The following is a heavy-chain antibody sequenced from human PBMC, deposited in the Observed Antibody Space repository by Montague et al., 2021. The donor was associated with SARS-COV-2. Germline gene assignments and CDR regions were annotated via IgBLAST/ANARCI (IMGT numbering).Heavy chain of an antibody. Sequence: SETLSLTCTVSSGSISNYYWSWIRQPPGKGLEWIGFISYTESTNYNPSLESRVSISIDTSKSQFSLRVSSVTAADTAVYYCARFVQFAYGLDVWGQGTTVTISS. V-gene: IGHV4-59*12. CDR1: SGSISNYY. CDR2: ISYTEST. CDR3: ARFVQFAYGLDV. D-gene: IGHD3-10*01. J-gene: IGHJ6*02.